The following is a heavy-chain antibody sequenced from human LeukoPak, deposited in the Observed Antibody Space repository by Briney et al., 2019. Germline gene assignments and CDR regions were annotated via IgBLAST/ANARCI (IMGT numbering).Heavy chain of an antibody. D-gene: IGHD4-17*01. Sequence: PSETLSLICAVSDDSFSSQYWTWIRQPPGKGLEWIGYISYIGSTNYNPSLKSRVTISIDTTKNQFSLKLSSVTAADTAGYYCARDLVTVTKGFEIWGQGTMVSVSS. CDR2: ISYIGST. CDR3: ARDLVTVTKGFEI. V-gene: IGHV4-59*11. J-gene: IGHJ3*02. CDR1: DDSFSSQY.